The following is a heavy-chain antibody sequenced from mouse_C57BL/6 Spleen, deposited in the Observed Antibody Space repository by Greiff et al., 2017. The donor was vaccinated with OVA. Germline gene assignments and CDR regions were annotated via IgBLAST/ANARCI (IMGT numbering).Heavy chain of an antibody. Sequence: EVQLVESGGGLVKPGGSLKLSCAASGFTFSDYGMHWVRQAPEKGLEWVAYISSGSSTIHYADTVKGRFTISRDNAKNTLFLQMTSLRSEDTAMYYCARGCYYGSSSYAMDYWGQGTSVTVSS. CDR1: GFTFSDYG. CDR3: ARGCYYGSSSYAMDY. V-gene: IGHV5-17*01. J-gene: IGHJ4*01. CDR2: ISSGSSTI. D-gene: IGHD1-1*01.